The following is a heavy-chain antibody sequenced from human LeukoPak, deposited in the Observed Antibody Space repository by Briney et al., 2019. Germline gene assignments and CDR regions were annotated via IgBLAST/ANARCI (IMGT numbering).Heavy chain of an antibody. CDR3: ASVSVWELATHTGGSFDY. V-gene: IGHV4-30-4*01. Sequence: SQTLSLTCTVSGGLISRIEYYWGWVRQSPVKGLEWLGHIYHTGTTLYSPHLNNRLTVSVDSSKNQFSLTLNSVTAADTAVYYCASVSVWELATHTGGSFDYWGRGILVTVSS. J-gene: IGHJ4*02. CDR1: GGLISRIEYY. CDR2: IYHTGTT. D-gene: IGHD1-26*01.